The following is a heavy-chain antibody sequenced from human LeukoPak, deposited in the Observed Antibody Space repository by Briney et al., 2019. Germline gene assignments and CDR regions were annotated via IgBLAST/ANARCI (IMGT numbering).Heavy chain of an antibody. Sequence: ASVKVSCKASGSAFTNNYVHWVRRAPGQGLEWMGIINPSGFATIYAPRFQGRVTMTRDTSTSTAYTELNSLRSEDTAVYYCARDLPTGFGSTAYWGQGTLVTVSS. CDR2: INPSGFAT. CDR1: GSAFTNNY. J-gene: IGHJ4*02. D-gene: IGHD3-16*01. V-gene: IGHV1-46*01. CDR3: ARDLPTGFGSTAY.